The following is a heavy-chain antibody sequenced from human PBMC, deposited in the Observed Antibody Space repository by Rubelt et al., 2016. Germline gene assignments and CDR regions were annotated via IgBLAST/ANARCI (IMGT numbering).Heavy chain of an antibody. CDR3: GRGNSWYPL. V-gene: IGHV5-10-1*03. D-gene: IGHD6-13*01. Sequence: EVQLVQSGAEVKKPGESLRISCKGSGYSFTSYWISWVRQMPGKGLEWMGRIDPSDSYINYSPSLQGPVTISADKSISTGYLQWSSLKASDTAMYYCGRGNSWYPLWGQGTLVTVSS. J-gene: IGHJ4*02. CDR2: IDPSDSYI. CDR1: GYSFTSYW.